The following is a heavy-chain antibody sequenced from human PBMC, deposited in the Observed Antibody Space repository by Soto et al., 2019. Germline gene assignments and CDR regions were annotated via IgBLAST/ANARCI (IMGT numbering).Heavy chain of an antibody. J-gene: IGHJ6*03. CDR2: IYYSGST. D-gene: IGHD6-13*01. Sequence: SETLSLTCTVSGRSISSSSYYWGWIRQPPGKGLEWIGSIYYSGSTYYNPSLKSRVTISVDTSKNQFSLKLSSVTAADTAVYYCARPQQQLGYYYYVDVWGKGTTVS. V-gene: IGHV4-39*01. CDR3: ARPQQQLGYYYYVDV. CDR1: GRSISSSSYY.